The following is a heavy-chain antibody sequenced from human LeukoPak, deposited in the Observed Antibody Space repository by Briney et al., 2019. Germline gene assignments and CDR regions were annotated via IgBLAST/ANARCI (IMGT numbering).Heavy chain of an antibody. CDR2: ISNSGGT. CDR1: GGTISSHD. D-gene: IGHD6-13*01. CDR3: ARTGSSGALYSYYYIDV. V-gene: IGHV4-59*11. Sequence: SETLTLTCTASGGTISSHDMSWIRQPPGKGLEWVSYISNSGGTNYNPSLKSRVTVSVDTSKDQFSLKLTSMTAADAAVYYCARTGSSGALYSYYYIDVWGKGTPVTVSS. J-gene: IGHJ6*03.